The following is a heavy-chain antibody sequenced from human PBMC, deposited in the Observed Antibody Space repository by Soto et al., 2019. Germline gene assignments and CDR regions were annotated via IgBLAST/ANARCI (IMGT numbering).Heavy chain of an antibody. Sequence: GGSLRLSCAASGFTFSNAGMNWVRQAPGKGLEWVGRIKSKTDGGTTDYAAPVKGRFTISRDDSKNTLYLQMNSLKTEDTAVYYCTLGDYGTPGYYYYYGMDVWGQGTTVTVSS. CDR3: TLGDYGTPGYYYYYGMDV. J-gene: IGHJ6*02. V-gene: IGHV3-15*07. D-gene: IGHD4-17*01. CDR1: GFTFSNAG. CDR2: IKSKTDGGTT.